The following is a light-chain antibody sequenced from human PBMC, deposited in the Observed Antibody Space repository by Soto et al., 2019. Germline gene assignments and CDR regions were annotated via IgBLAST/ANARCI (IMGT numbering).Light chain of an antibody. CDR2: DAS. CDR3: QQYDNLPLT. Sequence: DIQVTQSTSSLYASVGDRVTITCQASQDISNYLNWYQQKPGKAPKLLIYDASNLETGVPSRFSGSGSGTDFTFTICCLQPEDIATYYCQQYDNLPLTFGGGTKVDIK. J-gene: IGKJ4*01. CDR1: QDISNY. V-gene: IGKV1-33*01.